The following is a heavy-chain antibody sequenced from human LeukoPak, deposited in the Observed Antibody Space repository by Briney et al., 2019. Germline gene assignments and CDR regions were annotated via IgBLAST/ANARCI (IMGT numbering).Heavy chain of an antibody. J-gene: IGHJ4*02. D-gene: IGHD3-22*01. V-gene: IGHV1-69*04. CDR1: GGTFSSYA. CDR2: IIPIFGIA. CDR3: AIKYYYDSSGYFDY. Sequence: ASVKVSSKASGGTFSSYAISWVRQAPGQGLEWMGRIIPIFGIANYAQKFQGRVTITPDKSTSTAYMELSSLRSEDTAVYYCAIKYYYDSSGYFDYWGQGTLVTVSS.